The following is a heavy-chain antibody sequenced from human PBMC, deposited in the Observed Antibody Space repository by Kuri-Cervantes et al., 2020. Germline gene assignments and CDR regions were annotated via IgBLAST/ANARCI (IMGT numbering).Heavy chain of an antibody. CDR3: ARATDGVDY. Sequence: SETLSLTCTVSGGSISSYYWSWIRQPPGKGLEWIGYIYYSGSTYYNPSLKSRVTISVDTSKNQFSLKLSSVTAADTAVYYCARATDGVDYWGQGTLVTVSS. J-gene: IGHJ4*02. CDR2: IYYSGST. V-gene: IGHV4-59*12. CDR1: GGSISSYY. D-gene: IGHD3-10*01.